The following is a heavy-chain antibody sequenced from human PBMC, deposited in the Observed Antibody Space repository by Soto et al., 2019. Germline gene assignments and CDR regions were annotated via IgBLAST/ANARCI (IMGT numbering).Heavy chain of an antibody. V-gene: IGHV3-73*01. CDR2: IGSKANNYAT. J-gene: IGHJ6*02. Sequence: GGSLRLSCAASGFTFSGSAMHWVRQASGKGLEWVGRIGSKANNYATAYAASVKGRFTISRDDSKNTAYLQMNSLKTEDTAIYYCTRLFVCSGGSCYSGWYYYYGMDVWGQGTTVTVSS. CDR1: GFTFSGSA. D-gene: IGHD2-15*01. CDR3: TRLFVCSGGSCYSGWYYYYGMDV.